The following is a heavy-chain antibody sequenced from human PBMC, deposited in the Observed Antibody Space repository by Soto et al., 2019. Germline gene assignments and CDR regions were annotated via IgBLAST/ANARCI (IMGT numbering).Heavy chain of an antibody. CDR1: GFTFSSYA. Sequence: EVQLLESGGGLVQPGGSLRLSCAASGFTFSSYAMSWVRQAPGKGLEWVSAISGSGGSTYYADSVKGRFTISRDNSKNTMYLQMNSLRAEDTAVYYCAKCLGCYYYYYYMDVWGKGTTVTLSS. V-gene: IGHV3-23*01. CDR2: ISGSGGST. J-gene: IGHJ6*03. CDR3: AKCLGCYYYYYYMDV.